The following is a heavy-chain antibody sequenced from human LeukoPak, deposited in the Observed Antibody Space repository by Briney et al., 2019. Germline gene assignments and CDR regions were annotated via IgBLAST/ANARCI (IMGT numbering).Heavy chain of an antibody. CDR1: GFTFSSYG. D-gene: IGHD1-26*01. CDR2: ISYDGSNK. J-gene: IGHJ4*02. Sequence: PGRSLRLSCAASGFTFSSYGMHWVRQAPGKGLEWVAVISYDGSNKYYADSVKGRFTISRDNSKNTLYLQMNSLRAEDTAVYYCAKDKRGSSFDYWGQGTLVTVSS. V-gene: IGHV3-30*18. CDR3: AKDKRGSSFDY.